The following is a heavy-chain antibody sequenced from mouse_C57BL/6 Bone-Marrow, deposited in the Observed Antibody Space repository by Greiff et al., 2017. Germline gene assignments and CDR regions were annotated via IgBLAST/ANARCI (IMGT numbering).Heavy chain of an antibody. CDR3: PTGTRAMDY. D-gene: IGHD4-1*01. CDR2: IYPSDSET. Sequence: QVQLQQPGAELVRPGSSVKLSCKASGYTFTSYWMDWVKQRPGQGLEWIGNIYPSDSETHYNQKFKDKATLTVDKSSSTAYMQLSSLTSEDSAVYDRPTGTRAMDYWGQGTSVTVSS. CDR1: GYTFTSYW. V-gene: IGHV1-61*01. J-gene: IGHJ4*01.